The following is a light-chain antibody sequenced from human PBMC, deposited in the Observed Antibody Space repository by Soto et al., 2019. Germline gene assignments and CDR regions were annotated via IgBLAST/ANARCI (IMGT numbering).Light chain of an antibody. V-gene: IGKV1-27*01. CDR2: AAS. CDR3: QQYISSPFT. Sequence: DIQMTQSPSSLSASVGDRVTITCRATQGISNYLAWYQLKPGKVPHLLIYAASTLQSGVPSRFSGSGSGSDFTLTISRLEPEDFATYYCQQYISSPFTFGPGTKVDIK. CDR1: QGISNY. J-gene: IGKJ3*01.